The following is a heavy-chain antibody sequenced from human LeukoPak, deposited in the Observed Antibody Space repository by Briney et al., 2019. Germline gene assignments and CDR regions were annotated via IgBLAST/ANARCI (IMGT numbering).Heavy chain of an antibody. Sequence: GGSLRLSCEASGFTFSDYGVHWVRLAPGRGLEWLAVIYYDGSKEYYADSVKGRFTISRDNSKRTLYLQMSSLRAEDTAVYYCARVVYYYGSGSYHYYFDYWGQGTLVTVSS. J-gene: IGHJ4*02. CDR3: ARVVYYYGSGSYHYYFDY. CDR1: GFTFSDYG. D-gene: IGHD3-10*01. CDR2: IYYDGSKE. V-gene: IGHV3-30*03.